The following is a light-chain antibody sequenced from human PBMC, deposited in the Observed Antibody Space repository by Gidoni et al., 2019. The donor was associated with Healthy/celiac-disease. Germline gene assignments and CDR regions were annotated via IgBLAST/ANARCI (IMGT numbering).Light chain of an antibody. Sequence: EVVLTQSPLSLPVTLGQPASISCRSSQSLLYSDGNTYLNWFHQRPGQSPRRLIYGVSNLDSGAPDRFTGSGSGSDFTLKISRVEADDVGIYYCMQGTHWPPTFGQGTRVEIK. CDR3: MQGTHWPPT. V-gene: IGKV2-30*01. J-gene: IGKJ1*01. CDR2: GVS. CDR1: QSLLYSDGNTY.